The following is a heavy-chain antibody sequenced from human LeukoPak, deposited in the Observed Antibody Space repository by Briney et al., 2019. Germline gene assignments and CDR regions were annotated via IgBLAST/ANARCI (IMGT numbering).Heavy chain of an antibody. CDR3: ARELKPDYDFWSGYYGRYFDY. CDR1: GYTFTSYG. J-gene: IGHJ4*02. D-gene: IGHD3-3*01. CDR2: ISAYNGNT. V-gene: IGHV1-18*01. Sequence: ASVKVSCMASGYTFTSYGISWVRQAPGQGLEWMGWISAYNGNTNYAQKLQGRVTMTTDTSTSTAYMELRSLRSDDTAVYYCARELKPDYDFWSGYYGRYFDYWGQGTLVTVSS.